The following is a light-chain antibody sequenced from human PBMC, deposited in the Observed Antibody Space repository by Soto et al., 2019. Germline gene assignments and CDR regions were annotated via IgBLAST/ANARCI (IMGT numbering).Light chain of an antibody. CDR1: RTLGSS. CDR2: DAS. J-gene: IGKJ4*01. Sequence: VLTQSPATLSLSPGERATLSCRATRTLGSSLAWYHQRPGQAPRLLIYDASKRATDIPARFSGSGSGTDFSLTSSSLEPEEFAIYYCQHRSDRALTFGGGTKVEIK. CDR3: QHRSDRALT. V-gene: IGKV3-11*01.